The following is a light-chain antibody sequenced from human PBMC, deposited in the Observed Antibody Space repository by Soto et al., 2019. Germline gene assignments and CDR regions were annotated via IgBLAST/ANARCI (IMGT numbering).Light chain of an antibody. CDR3: QQYCSSPT. CDR1: QSISSSY. V-gene: IGKV3-20*01. J-gene: IGKJ1*01. Sequence: EIVLTQSPGTLSLSPGERATLSCRASQSISSSYLAWYQQKPGQAPRLLIYGASTRATGIPDRFSGSWSGTAFTLTISRLEPEVFAVYFCQQYCSSPTFGQGATVDIK. CDR2: GAS.